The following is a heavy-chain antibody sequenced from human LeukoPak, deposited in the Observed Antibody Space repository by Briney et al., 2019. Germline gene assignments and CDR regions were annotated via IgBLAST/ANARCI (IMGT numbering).Heavy chain of an antibody. CDR2: LYIDYTA. D-gene: IGHD5-24*01. CDR3: ARDLKDDNKSMTRFDP. Sequence: GGSLRLSCAASGFSVSTNYMSWVRQAPGEGLEWVPVLYIDYTANYADSVKGRFTISRDNSKNTLYLQMNSLRAEDTAVYYCARDLKDDNKSMTRFDPWGQGTLVTVSS. J-gene: IGHJ5*02. V-gene: IGHV3-66*01. CDR1: GFSVSTNY.